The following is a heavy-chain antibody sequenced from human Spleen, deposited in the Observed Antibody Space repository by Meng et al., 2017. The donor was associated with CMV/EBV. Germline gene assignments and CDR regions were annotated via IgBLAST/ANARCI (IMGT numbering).Heavy chain of an antibody. D-gene: IGHD3-22*01. CDR3: AITYYYDSSGYNYGMDV. Sequence: SETLSLTCTVSGGSISSSSYYWGWIRQPPGKGLEWIGSIYYSGSTYYNPSLKSRVTMSVDTSKNQFSLKLSSVTAADTAVYYCAITYYYDSSGYNYGMDVWGQGTTVTVSS. CDR1: GGSISSSSYY. J-gene: IGHJ6*02. CDR2: IYYSGST. V-gene: IGHV4-39*01.